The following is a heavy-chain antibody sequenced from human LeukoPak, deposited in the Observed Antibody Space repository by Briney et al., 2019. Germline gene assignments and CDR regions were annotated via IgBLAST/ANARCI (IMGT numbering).Heavy chain of an antibody. J-gene: IGHJ4*02. V-gene: IGHV1-69*05. Sequence: SVKVSCKASGGTFSSYAISWVRQAPGQGLEWMGGIIPIFGTANYAQKFQGRVTITTDESTSTAYMELSSLRSEDMAVYYCARVIDFWSGYSVDYWGQGTLVTVSS. CDR3: ARVIDFWSGYSVDY. D-gene: IGHD3-3*01. CDR1: GGTFSSYA. CDR2: IIPIFGTA.